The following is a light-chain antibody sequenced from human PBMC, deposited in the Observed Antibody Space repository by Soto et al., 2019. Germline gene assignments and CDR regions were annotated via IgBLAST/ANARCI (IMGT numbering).Light chain of an antibody. V-gene: IGLV1-47*02. CDR1: SSNIGSNY. J-gene: IGLJ1*01. Sequence: QSVLTQPPSASGTPGQRVTISCSGSSSNIGSNYVYWYHQLPGMAPKLLVYSNDQRPSGVPDRFSGYKSGTSASLAISWLRSEDEADYYCDAWDDSMGGKVFGTGNKVTXL. CDR2: SND. CDR3: DAWDDSMGGKV.